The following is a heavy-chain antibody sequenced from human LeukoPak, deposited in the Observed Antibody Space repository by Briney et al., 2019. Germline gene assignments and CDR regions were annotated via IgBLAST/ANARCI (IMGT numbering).Heavy chain of an antibody. J-gene: IGHJ3*02. CDR2: LNWNSGSI. D-gene: IGHD1-26*01. Sequence: PGRSLRLSCAASGFTFDDYAMHWVRQAPGKGLEWVSGLNWNSGSIGYADSVKGRFTISRDNAKNSLYLQMNSLRAEDTALYYCAKDGGGYGDGDAFDIWGQGTMVTVSS. CDR3: AKDGGGYGDGDAFDI. V-gene: IGHV3-9*01. CDR1: GFTFDDYA.